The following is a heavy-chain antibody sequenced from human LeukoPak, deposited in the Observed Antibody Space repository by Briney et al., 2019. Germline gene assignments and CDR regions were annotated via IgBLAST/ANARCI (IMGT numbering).Heavy chain of an antibody. V-gene: IGHV1-24*01. CDR3: AREPPHDYDFWSGWGSGYMDV. CDR1: GYTLTELS. Sequence: GASVKVSCKVSGYTLTELSMHWVRQAPGKGLEWMGGFDPEDGETIYAQKFQGRVTITADKSTSTAYMELSSLRSEDTAVYYCAREPPHDYDFWSGWGSGYMDVWGKGTTVTVSS. D-gene: IGHD3-3*01. J-gene: IGHJ6*03. CDR2: FDPEDGET.